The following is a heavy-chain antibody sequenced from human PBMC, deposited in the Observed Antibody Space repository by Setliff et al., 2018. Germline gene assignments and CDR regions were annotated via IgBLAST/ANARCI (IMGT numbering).Heavy chain of an antibody. CDR1: DDSFYSDYYF. Sequence: SETLSLTCSVSDDSFYSDYYFWGWIRQPPGKGLERIATISSSGATNYNSSLRSRVTLSRDVAKRQFALNLRSVTAVDTAMYYCAKGGTYRYFDYWGQGTLVTVSS. J-gene: IGHJ4*02. V-gene: IGHV4-39*06. CDR2: ISSSGAT. CDR3: AKGGTYRYFDY.